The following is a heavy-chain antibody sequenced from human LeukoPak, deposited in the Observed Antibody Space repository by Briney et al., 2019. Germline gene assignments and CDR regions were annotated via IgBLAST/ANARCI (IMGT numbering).Heavy chain of an antibody. Sequence: GASVKVSCKVSGYTLTELSMHWVRQAPGKGLEWMGGFDPEDGETIYAQKFQGRVTMTEDTSTDTAYMELSSLKSEDTAVYYCATAPIVGATFFDYWGQGTLVTVSS. CDR3: ATAPIVGATFFDY. V-gene: IGHV1-24*01. CDR1: GYTLTELS. D-gene: IGHD1-26*01. CDR2: FDPEDGET. J-gene: IGHJ4*02.